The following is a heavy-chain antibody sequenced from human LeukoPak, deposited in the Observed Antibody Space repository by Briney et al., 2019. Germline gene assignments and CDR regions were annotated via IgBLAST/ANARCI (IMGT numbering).Heavy chain of an antibody. Sequence: SETLSLTCAVYGESFSGYYWSWIRQSPGKGLEWIGEINHSRSTNYNPSLKSRVTISVDTSKNQFSLKLSSVTAADTAVYYCARWRPIYGDYYYYYMDVWGKGTTVTVSS. D-gene: IGHD4-17*01. CDR2: INHSRST. J-gene: IGHJ6*03. CDR1: GESFSGYY. CDR3: ARWRPIYGDYYYYYMDV. V-gene: IGHV4-34*01.